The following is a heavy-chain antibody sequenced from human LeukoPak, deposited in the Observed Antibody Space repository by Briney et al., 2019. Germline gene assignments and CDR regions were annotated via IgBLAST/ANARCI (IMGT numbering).Heavy chain of an antibody. D-gene: IGHD3-10*01. J-gene: IGHJ3*02. CDR3: ARSDGYGLVGI. CDR1: GDSISTYY. CDR2: IYYRVTS. Sequence: SETLSLTCTVSGDSISTYYWSWIRQPPGKGLEWIGYIYYRVTSDYNPSLKSRVIIMIDTPKNHFSLTLSSVTAADTAVYYCARSDGYGLVGIWGQGTMVTVSS. V-gene: IGHV4-59*12.